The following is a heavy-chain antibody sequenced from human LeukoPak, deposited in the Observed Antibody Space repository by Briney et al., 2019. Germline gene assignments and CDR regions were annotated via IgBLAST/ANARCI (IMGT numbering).Heavy chain of an antibody. CDR2: IYTSGST. V-gene: IGHV4-61*02. J-gene: IGHJ4*02. CDR3: ASLPAGAVAGTYFDY. CDR1: GGSISSGSYY. Sequence: PSETLSLTCTVSGGSISSGSYYWSWIRQPAGKGLEWIGRIYTSGSTNYNPSLKSRVTISEDTSKNQFSLKLSSVTAADTAVYYCASLPAGAVAGTYFDYWGQGTLVTVSS. D-gene: IGHD6-19*01.